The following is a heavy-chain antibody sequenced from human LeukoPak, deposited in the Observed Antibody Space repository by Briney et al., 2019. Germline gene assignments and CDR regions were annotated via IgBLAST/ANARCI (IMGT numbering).Heavy chain of an antibody. CDR1: GFTVSSNY. CDR2: LYSNGTT. CDR3: ARDLENYWYFDL. V-gene: IGHV3-53*01. Sequence: GGSLRLSCAASGFTVSSNYMSWVRQAPGTGLERVSVLYSNGTTHYADSVKGRFTISRDNSKNTLYLQMSSLRVEDTAVYYCARDLENYWYFDLWGRGTRVTVSS. J-gene: IGHJ2*01.